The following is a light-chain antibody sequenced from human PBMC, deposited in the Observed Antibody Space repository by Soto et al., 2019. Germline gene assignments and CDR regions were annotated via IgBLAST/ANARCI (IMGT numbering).Light chain of an antibody. CDR1: SSDVGGFNY. CDR2: DVT. CDR3: SSYTTSNTVI. Sequence: QSALTQPASVSGSPGQSITISCSGTSSDVGGFNYVSWYQQHPGKVPKFIIYDVTNRPSGVSDRFSGSKSGNTASLTISGLQAEDEADYYCSSYTTSNTVIFGGGTKLTVL. V-gene: IGLV2-14*03. J-gene: IGLJ2*01.